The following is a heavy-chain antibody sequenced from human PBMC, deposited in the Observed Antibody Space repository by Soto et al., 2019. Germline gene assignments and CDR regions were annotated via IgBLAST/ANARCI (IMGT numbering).Heavy chain of an antibody. CDR3: AGVSVVERGRAFDC. J-gene: IGHJ4*02. D-gene: IGHD2-21*01. V-gene: IGHV3-72*01. CDR2: YRDKAKSFTT. CDR1: GFTFSDHY. Sequence: EVQLVESGGGLVQPGGSLSLSCTASGFTFSDHYMDWVRQAPGKGLEWVGRYRDKAKSFTTEYAASVKGRFTLSRDNSKISVYLQMNSMTAEVTAAYYWAGVSVVERGRAFDCWGQGALVTVSS.